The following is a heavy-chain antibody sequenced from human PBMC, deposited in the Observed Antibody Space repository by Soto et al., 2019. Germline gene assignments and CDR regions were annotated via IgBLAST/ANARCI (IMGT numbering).Heavy chain of an antibody. CDR3: ARESEDLTSNFDY. J-gene: IGHJ4*02. Sequence: PGGSLRLSCASSGFHFSRYSMNWVRQAPGKGLEWVSSISSTTNYIYYADSMKGRFTVSRDNAKNSVYLDMNSLSAEDTAVYYCARESEDLTSNFDYWGQGTLVTVSS. CDR2: ISSTTNYI. V-gene: IGHV3-21*01. CDR1: GFHFSRYS.